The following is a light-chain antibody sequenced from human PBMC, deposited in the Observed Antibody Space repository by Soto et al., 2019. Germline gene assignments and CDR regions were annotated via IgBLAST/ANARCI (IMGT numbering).Light chain of an antibody. Sequence: EIVLTQSPGTLSLSPGERATLSCRASQSVSSSYLAWYQQKPGQAPRLLIYGESSRATGIPDRFSGSGSGTDFTLTISRLEPEDSALYYCQQYGSSGYTFGQGTKLEIK. CDR3: QQYGSSGYT. CDR1: QSVSSSY. CDR2: GES. V-gene: IGKV3-20*01. J-gene: IGKJ2*01.